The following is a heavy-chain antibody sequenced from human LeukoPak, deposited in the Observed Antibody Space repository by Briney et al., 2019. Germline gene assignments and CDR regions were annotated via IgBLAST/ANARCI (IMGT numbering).Heavy chain of an antibody. CDR3: AKDSREIARGEGRYFDL. Sequence: GGSLRLSCAASGFTFSTYGMHWVRQAPGKGLEWVAVTAFNGSNNDYVTSYANSVKGRFTISRDNSKNTLYLQMNSLRAEDTAVYYCAKDSREIARGEGRYFDLWGRGTLVTVSS. D-gene: IGHD3-16*01. J-gene: IGHJ2*01. CDR2: TAFNGSN. CDR1: GFTFSTYG. V-gene: IGHV3-30*18.